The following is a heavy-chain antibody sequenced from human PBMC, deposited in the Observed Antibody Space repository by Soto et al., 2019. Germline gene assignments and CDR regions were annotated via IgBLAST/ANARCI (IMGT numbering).Heavy chain of an antibody. J-gene: IGHJ4*02. D-gene: IGHD3-22*01. V-gene: IGHV1-69*06. CDR2: IIPILGTA. CDR1: GGTFSSYA. Sequence: QVQLVQSGAEVKKPGSSVKVSCKASGGTFSSYAISWVRQAPGQGLEWMGGIIPILGTANYAQKFQGRLTSTADKSTCTAYMELSSLRSEDTAVYYCARDRGGDSSGYYFVFGYWGQGTLLTVSS. CDR3: ARDRGGDSSGYYFVFGY.